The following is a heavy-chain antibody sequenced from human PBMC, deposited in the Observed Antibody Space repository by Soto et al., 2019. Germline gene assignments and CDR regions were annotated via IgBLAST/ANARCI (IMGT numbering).Heavy chain of an antibody. J-gene: IGHJ3*02. CDR2: INHSGST. CDR1: GGSFSGCY. Sequence: SETLSLTCAVYGGSFSGCYWSWIRQPPGKGLEWIGEINHSGSTNYNPSLKSRVTISVDTSKNQFSLKLSSVTAADTAVYYCAWGSRDDAFDIWGQGTMVT. CDR3: AWGSRDDAFDI. V-gene: IGHV4-34*01.